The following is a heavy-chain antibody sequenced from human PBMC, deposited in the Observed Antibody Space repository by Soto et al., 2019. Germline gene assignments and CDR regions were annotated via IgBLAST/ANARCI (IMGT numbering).Heavy chain of an antibody. D-gene: IGHD3-10*01. CDR1: GFTFSSYA. CDR2: ISGSGGST. J-gene: IGHJ5*02. V-gene: IGHV3-23*01. Sequence: PGGSLKLSCASSGFTFSSYAMILVRPAPGKGLEWVSAISGSGGSTYYADPVKGRFTIPRDNSKNTLYLQMNGLRVDDTAVYYCARVGPYDSQSYMFRYDRFDPWGQGTQVTVSS. CDR3: ARVGPYDSQSYMFRYDRFDP.